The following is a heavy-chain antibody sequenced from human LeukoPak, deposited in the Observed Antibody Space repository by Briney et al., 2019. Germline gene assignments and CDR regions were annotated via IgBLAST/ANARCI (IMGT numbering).Heavy chain of an antibody. V-gene: IGHV4-4*08. D-gene: IGHD3-22*01. J-gene: IGHJ3*02. CDR2: IYNSGNT. CDR3: ARDPDSSAYDAFDI. Sequence: SETLSLTCTVSGDSISSYSWSWIRQPPGKGLEWIGDIYNSGNTNYNPSLKSRVTMSVSTSKNQFSLSLSSVTAADTAVYYCARDPDSSAYDAFDIWGQGTMVTVSS. CDR1: GDSISSYS.